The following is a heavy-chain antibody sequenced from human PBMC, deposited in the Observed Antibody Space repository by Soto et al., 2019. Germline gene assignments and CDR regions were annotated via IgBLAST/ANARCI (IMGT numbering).Heavy chain of an antibody. D-gene: IGHD3-22*01. CDR3: ARGDSPYYYDSSGYYNDY. CDR2: SIPIFGTP. Sequence: ASVKVSCKASGGTFSGYAITWVRQAPGQGLEWMGGSIPIFGTPNYAQQFQGRVTITADESTSTTYMELSSLRSEDTAVYYCARGDSPYYYDSSGYYNDYWGQGTPVTVSS. CDR1: GGTFSGYA. V-gene: IGHV1-69*13. J-gene: IGHJ4*02.